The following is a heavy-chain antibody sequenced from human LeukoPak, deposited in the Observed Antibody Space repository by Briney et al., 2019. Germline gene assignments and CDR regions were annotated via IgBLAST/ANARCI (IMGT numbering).Heavy chain of an antibody. CDR2: INHDGST. V-gene: IGHV4-34*01. CDR3: ARDRPRWGTYYYYMDV. D-gene: IGHD4-23*01. Sequence: SETLSLTCAVYGGSFSDYYWSWIRQPPGKGLEWIGEINHDGSTNYNPSLKSRVTISVDTSKNQFSLKLSSVTAADTAVYYCARDRPRWGTYYYYMDVWGKGTTVTVSS. CDR1: GGSFSDYY. J-gene: IGHJ6*03.